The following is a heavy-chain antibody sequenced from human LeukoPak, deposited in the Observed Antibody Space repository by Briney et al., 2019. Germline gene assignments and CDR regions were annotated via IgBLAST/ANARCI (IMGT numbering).Heavy chain of an antibody. V-gene: IGHV3-7*01. D-gene: IGHD2-2*01. CDR3: SGRDSSRNPWAY. CDR2: IRPDRSDK. Sequence: PGGSLRLSCAASGFTFNTFWMNWVRLAPGRGLEWLANIRPDRSDKYYVDSVRGRFTISRDNGKNLVYLEMNSLRVEDTAVYYCSGRDSSRNPWAYWGQGTLVSVSS. CDR1: GFTFNTFW. J-gene: IGHJ4*02.